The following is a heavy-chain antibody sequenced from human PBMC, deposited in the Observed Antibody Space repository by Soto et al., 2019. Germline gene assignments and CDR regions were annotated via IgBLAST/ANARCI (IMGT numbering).Heavy chain of an antibody. CDR3: AKGEIAVAGFYYYGMDV. CDR1: GFTFSSYA. V-gene: IGHV3-23*01. J-gene: IGHJ6*02. CDR2: ISGSGGST. D-gene: IGHD6-19*01. Sequence: EVQLLESGGGLVQPGGSLRLSCAASGFTFSSYAMSWVRQAPGKGLEWVSAISGSGGSTYYADSVKGRFTISRVNSKNTLYLQMNSLRAEDTAVYYCAKGEIAVAGFYYYGMDVWGQGTTVTVSS.